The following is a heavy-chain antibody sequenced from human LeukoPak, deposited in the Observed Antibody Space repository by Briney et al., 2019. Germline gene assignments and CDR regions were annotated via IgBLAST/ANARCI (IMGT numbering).Heavy chain of an antibody. D-gene: IGHD6-19*01. CDR1: GFTFTNYA. Sequence: SGASLRLSCAASGFTFTNYAMSWVRQTPGKGLVWVSRINADGSTTSYADSVRGRFTISRDNAKNTLYLQMNSLRAEDTAVYYCATLISGWSLYWGQGTLVTVSS. CDR2: INADGSTT. J-gene: IGHJ4*02. CDR3: ATLISGWSLY. V-gene: IGHV3-74*01.